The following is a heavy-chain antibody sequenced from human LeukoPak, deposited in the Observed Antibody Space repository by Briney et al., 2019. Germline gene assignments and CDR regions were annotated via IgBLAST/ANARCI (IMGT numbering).Heavy chain of an antibody. V-gene: IGHV1-69*01. Sequence: SVKVSCKASGGTFSIYTISWVRQAPGQGLEWMGGIIPIFGTANYAQKFQGRVTITADESTSTAYMELSSLRSEDTAVYYCARGRYSSSINSMDVWGQGTTVTVSS. CDR2: IIPIFGTA. D-gene: IGHD6-6*01. CDR3: ARGRYSSSINSMDV. CDR1: GGTFSIYT. J-gene: IGHJ6*02.